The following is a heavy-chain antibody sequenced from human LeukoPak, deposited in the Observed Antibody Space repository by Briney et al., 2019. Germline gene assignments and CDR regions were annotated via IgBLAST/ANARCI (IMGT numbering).Heavy chain of an antibody. Sequence: SETLSLTCTVSGGSISSGSYYWSWIRQPAGKELEWIGRISKTGSTNYNPSLKSRVTMSVDTSKNQFSLKLSSVTAADTAVYYCARQTKNYFDYWGQGTLVTVSS. J-gene: IGHJ4*02. V-gene: IGHV4-61*02. CDR2: ISKTGST. CDR1: GGSISSGSYY. CDR3: ARQTKNYFDY.